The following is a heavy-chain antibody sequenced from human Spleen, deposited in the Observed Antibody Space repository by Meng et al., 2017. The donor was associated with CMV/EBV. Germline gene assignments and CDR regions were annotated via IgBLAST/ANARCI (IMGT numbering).Heavy chain of an antibody. CDR1: YS. CDR2: MSYDGSNR. J-gene: IGHJ4*02. V-gene: IGHV3-30*04. Sequence: YSMHWVRQAAGKGMEWVAVMSYDGSNRYYVDSVKGRFTISRDNSMNTVYLQMNSLRVEDTAVYYCARDLNALGYCSGGSCPTTLPGPWGQGTLVTVSS. D-gene: IGHD2-15*01. CDR3: ARDLNALGYCSGGSCPTTLPGP.